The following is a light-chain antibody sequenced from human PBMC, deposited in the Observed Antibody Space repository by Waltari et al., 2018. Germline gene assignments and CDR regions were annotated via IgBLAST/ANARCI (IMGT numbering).Light chain of an antibody. J-gene: IGKJ4*01. CDR2: GTS. V-gene: IGKV3-20*01. CDR3: QQYDGEVVT. CDR1: QSVNSIS. Sequence: EIVLTQAPGTLSLSPGGRATIPCRARQSVNSISVRWYQRERGQAARLLSYGTSSRATGIPDMFSGSGSGTDFTLTISRLEPEDFAVYYCQQYDGEVVTFGGGTKVEI.